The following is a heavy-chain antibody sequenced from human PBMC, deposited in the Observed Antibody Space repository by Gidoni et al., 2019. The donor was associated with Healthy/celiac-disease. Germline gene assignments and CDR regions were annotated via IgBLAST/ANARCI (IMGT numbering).Heavy chain of an antibody. CDR1: GGSISSGGYY. V-gene: IGHV4-31*03. CDR3: ARAPIAAAGNWFDP. D-gene: IGHD6-13*01. CDR2: IYYSGST. J-gene: IGHJ5*02. Sequence: QVQLQESGPGLVKPSQTLSLTCTVSGGSISSGGYYWSWIRPHPGKGLEWIGYIYYSGSTYYNPSLKSRVTISVDTSKNQFSLKLSSVTAADTAVYYCARAPIAAAGNWFDPWGQGTLVTVSS.